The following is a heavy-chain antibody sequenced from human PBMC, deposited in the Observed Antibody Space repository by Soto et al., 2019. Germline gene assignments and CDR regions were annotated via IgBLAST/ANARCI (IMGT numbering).Heavy chain of an antibody. J-gene: IGHJ5*02. Sequence: QVQLVESGGGVVQPGRSLRLSCAASGFTFSSYAMHWVRQAPGKGLVWVAVISYDGSNKYYADSVKGRFTISRDNSKNTLYLQMNSLRAEDTAVYYCATYDPGSPWGQGTLVTVSS. CDR2: ISYDGSNK. CDR1: GFTFSSYA. CDR3: ATYDPGSP. D-gene: IGHD1-26*01. V-gene: IGHV3-30-3*01.